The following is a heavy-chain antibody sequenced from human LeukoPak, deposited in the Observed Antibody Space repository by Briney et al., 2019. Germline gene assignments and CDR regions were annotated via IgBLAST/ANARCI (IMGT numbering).Heavy chain of an antibody. CDR2: ISSSGSTI. CDR1: EFTFTSYE. D-gene: IGHD6-13*01. J-gene: IGHJ3*02. Sequence: GGSLRLSCAASEFTFTSYEMNWVRQAPGKGLEWVSYISSSGSTIYYADSVKGRFTISRDNAKNSLYLQMNSLRAGDTAVYYCARDRGQQLKIDAFDIWGQGTMVTVSS. CDR3: ARDRGQQLKIDAFDI. V-gene: IGHV3-48*03.